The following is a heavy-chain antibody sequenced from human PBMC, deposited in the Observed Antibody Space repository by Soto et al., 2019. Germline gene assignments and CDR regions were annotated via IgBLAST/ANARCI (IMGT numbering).Heavy chain of an antibody. V-gene: IGHV4-38-2*01. CDR1: LYSISSGYY. Sequence: SETLSLTCAVSLYSISSGYYWGWIRQPPGKGLEWIGSIYHSGNIYYNPSLKSRVTLSVDTSKNQFSLRVSHVTAADTAVYYCARAIRGFSQGFGYWGQGTLVTVSS. CDR2: IYHSGNI. CDR3: ARAIRGFSQGFGY. J-gene: IGHJ4*02. D-gene: IGHD5-18*01.